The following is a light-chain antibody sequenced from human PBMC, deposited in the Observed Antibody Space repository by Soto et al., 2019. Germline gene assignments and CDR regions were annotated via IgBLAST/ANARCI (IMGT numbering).Light chain of an antibody. V-gene: IGKV3-20*01. CDR3: QQYGSSSWT. Sequence: EIVLTQSPGTLSLSPGERATLSCRASQSVSSSYLAWYQHKPGQAPRLLIYGASSRATGIPDRFSGSGSGTDFTLAISRLEPEDFAVYYCQQYGSSSWTFCQGTKVDIK. J-gene: IGKJ1*01. CDR1: QSVSSSY. CDR2: GAS.